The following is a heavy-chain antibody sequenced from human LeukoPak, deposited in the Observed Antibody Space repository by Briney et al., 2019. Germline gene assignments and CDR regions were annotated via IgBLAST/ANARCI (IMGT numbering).Heavy chain of an antibody. CDR2: IYYSGST. V-gene: IGHV4-30-4*03. CDR1: GDSISSGDNY. J-gene: IGHJ6*02. Sequence: KSSETLSLTCTVSGDSISSGDNYWSWIRQPPGKGLEWIGYIYYSGSTYYNPSLKSRVTISVDTSKNQFSLKLSSVTAADTAVYYCQGRQSQYYYYGMDVWGQGTTVTVSS. CDR3: QGRQSQYYYYGMDV.